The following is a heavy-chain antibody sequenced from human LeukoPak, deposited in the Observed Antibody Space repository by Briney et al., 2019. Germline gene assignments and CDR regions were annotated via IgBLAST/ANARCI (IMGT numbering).Heavy chain of an antibody. V-gene: IGHV3-48*03. Sequence: PGGSLRLSCAASGFTFSNSDMNWVRQAPGKGLEWVSYIINSGNTIYYADSVKGRFTISRDNAKNSLYLQMNSLRAEDTAVYYCVRDTAGSGWFTKCFTYWGQGTLVTVSS. CDR1: GFTFSNSD. D-gene: IGHD6-19*01. CDR2: IINSGNTI. J-gene: IGHJ1*01. CDR3: VRDTAGSGWFTKCFTY.